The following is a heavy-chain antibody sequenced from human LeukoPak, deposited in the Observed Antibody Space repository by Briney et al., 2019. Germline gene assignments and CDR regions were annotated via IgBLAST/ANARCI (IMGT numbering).Heavy chain of an antibody. CDR1: GDSNSSYY. V-gene: IGHV4-59*08. D-gene: IGHD3-10*01. J-gene: IGHJ6*03. CDR3: AKSGSYYYYYMDV. Sequence: PSETLSLTCTVSGDSNSSYYWSWIRQPPGKGLEWIGYIDYSGSTSYSPSLKSRVTMSVDTSKKQFSLKLTSVTAADTTVYYCAKSGSYYYYYMDVWGKGTTVTVSS. CDR2: IDYSGST.